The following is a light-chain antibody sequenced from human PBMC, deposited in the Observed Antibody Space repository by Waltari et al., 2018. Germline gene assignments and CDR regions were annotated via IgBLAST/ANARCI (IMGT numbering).Light chain of an antibody. CDR2: AAS. Sequence: AIRITQSPSSLSASTGDRVTITCRAGQGISSYLNLYQQKPGKAPKLLIYAASTFQSGVRSRFSGSGSGTDFTLTISCLQSEDFATDYCQQYYSYQWTFGQGTKVEIK. V-gene: IGKV1-8*01. J-gene: IGKJ1*01. CDR3: QQYYSYQWT. CDR1: QGISSY.